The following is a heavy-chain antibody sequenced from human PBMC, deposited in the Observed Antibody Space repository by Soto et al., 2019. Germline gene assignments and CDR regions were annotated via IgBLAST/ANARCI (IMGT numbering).Heavy chain of an antibody. J-gene: IGHJ4*02. CDR1: GGSISSSSYY. V-gene: IGHV4-39*01. CDR3: ANYSPDYYDSSGYYWPSDY. D-gene: IGHD3-22*01. Sequence: TLSLTCTVSGGSISSSSYYWGWIRQPPGKGLEWIGSIYYSGSTYYNPSLKSRVTISVDTSKNQFSLKLNSVTAADTAVYYCANYSPDYYDSSGYYWPSDYWGQGTLVAGSS. CDR2: IYYSGST.